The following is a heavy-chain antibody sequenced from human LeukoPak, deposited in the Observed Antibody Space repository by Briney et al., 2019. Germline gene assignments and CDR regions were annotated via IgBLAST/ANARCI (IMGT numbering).Heavy chain of an antibody. V-gene: IGHV3-7*05. CDR1: GFTFNNYW. CDR2: IKQDGSDK. D-gene: IGHD4-17*01. Sequence: GGSLRLSCVASGFTFNNYWMSWVRQAPGKGLEWVASIKQDGSDKYYVDSVRGRFTISRDNAKNSLYLQMSSLRAGDTAVYYCARDLTGATVTTYFDYWGQGTLVTVSS. CDR3: ARDLTGATVTTYFDY. J-gene: IGHJ4*02.